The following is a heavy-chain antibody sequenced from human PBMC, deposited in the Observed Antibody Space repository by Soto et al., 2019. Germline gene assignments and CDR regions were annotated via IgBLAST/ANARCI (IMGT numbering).Heavy chain of an antibody. CDR1: GYTFTSYD. D-gene: IGHD2-15*01. CDR2: MNPNSGDT. J-gene: IGHJ4*02. V-gene: IGHV1-8*01. CDR3: ARVGYSCSGGSCYSLAY. Sequence: QVQLVQSGAEVKKPGASVKVSCKASGYTFTSYDINWVRQATGQGFEWMGWMNPNSGDTGYAQKFQGRVTMTRNTSISTAYMELSSLRSEDTAVYYCARVGYSCSGGSCYSLAYWGQGTLVIVSS.